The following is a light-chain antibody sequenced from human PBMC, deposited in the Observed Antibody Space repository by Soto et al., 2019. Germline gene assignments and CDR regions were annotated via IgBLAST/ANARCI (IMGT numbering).Light chain of an antibody. Sequence: EIVMTQSPATLSVSPGERATLSCRASQSVGGNLAWYQQKPGQPPRLLIYAASSRPTGIPARFSGRGSGTEFTLTISSLQSEDFAVYYCQQYNNWPPWTFGQGTKVEIK. V-gene: IGKV3-15*01. J-gene: IGKJ1*01. CDR3: QQYNNWPPWT. CDR2: AAS. CDR1: QSVGGN.